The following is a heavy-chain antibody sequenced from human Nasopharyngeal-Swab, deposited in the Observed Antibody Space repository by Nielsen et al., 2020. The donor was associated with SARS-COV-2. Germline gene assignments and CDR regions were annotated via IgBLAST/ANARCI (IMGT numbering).Heavy chain of an antibody. J-gene: IGHJ6*03. CDR1: GFTFSSYG. CDR3: AKDHKMDSGGGVGYMDV. Sequence: GGSLTLSCAASGFTFSSYGMHWVRQAPGEGLEWVAFIRYDGFNKHYVDSVKGRFTISRDSFKNTLYLQLNSLRAEDTAVYYCAKDHKMDSGGGVGYMDVWGKGTTVTVSS. V-gene: IGHV3-30*02. CDR2: IRYDGFNK. D-gene: IGHD3-16*01.